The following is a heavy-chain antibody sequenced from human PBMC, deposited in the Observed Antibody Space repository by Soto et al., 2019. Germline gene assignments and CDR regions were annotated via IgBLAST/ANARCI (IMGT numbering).Heavy chain of an antibody. D-gene: IGHD6-6*01. Sequence: SVKVSCKASGGTFSSYAISWVRQAPGQGLEWMGGIIPIFGTANYAQRFQGRVTITADESTSTAYMELSSLRSEDTAVYYCARASIAARRGGWSDDVTSYYYGMDVWGQGTTVTVSS. V-gene: IGHV1-69*13. CDR1: GGTFSSYA. J-gene: IGHJ6*02. CDR3: ARASIAARRGGWSDDVTSYYYGMDV. CDR2: IIPIFGTA.